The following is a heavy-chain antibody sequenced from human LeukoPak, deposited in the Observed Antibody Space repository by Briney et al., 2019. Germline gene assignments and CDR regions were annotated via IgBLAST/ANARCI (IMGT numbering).Heavy chain of an antibody. V-gene: IGHV3-23*01. CDR2: ISGSGGST. CDR3: ANAATDDSQSY. CDR1: GFTFSSYA. J-gene: IGHJ4*02. D-gene: IGHD4-11*01. Sequence: GGSLRLSCAASGFTFSSYAMSWVRQAPGKGLEGVSAISGSGGSTYYADSVKGRFTMSRDNSRNTLYLQMNSLRAEDTAVYYCANAATDDSQSYWGQGTLVTVSS.